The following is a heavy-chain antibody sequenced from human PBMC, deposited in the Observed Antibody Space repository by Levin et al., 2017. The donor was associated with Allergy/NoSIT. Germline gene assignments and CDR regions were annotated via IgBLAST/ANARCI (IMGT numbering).Heavy chain of an antibody. D-gene: IGHD5-12*01. CDR1: GFTFNSHF. CDR3: AQSPLVSGHEFFQY. J-gene: IGHJ1*01. Sequence: PGGSLRLSCAASGFTFNSHFMSWVRQAPGKGLEWVSTIGPSGTSTYYADSVKGRFTISRDNSKNTLYLQMNSLRAEDRAVYYCAQSPLVSGHEFFQYWGQGTLVTVSS. CDR2: IGPSGTST. V-gene: IGHV3-23*01.